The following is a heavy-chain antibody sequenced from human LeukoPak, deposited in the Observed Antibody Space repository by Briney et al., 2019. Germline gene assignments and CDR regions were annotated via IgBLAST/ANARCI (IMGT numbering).Heavy chain of an antibody. Sequence: GRSLRLSCAAPGFTFSSYAMHWVRQAPGKGLEWVAVISYDGSNKYYADSVKGRFTISRDDSHNTLFLQMNSLRAEDTALYYCARGGTPGFSTGRIDFWGQGTLVTVSS. V-gene: IGHV3-30*14. CDR1: GFTFSSYA. D-gene: IGHD6-19*01. CDR3: ARGGTPGFSTGRIDF. J-gene: IGHJ4*02. CDR2: ISYDGSNK.